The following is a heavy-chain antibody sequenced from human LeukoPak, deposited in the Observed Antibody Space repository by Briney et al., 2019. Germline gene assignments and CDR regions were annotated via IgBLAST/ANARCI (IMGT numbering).Heavy chain of an antibody. CDR2: ISSSGSTK. CDR1: GFTFSSYE. CDR3: GKDPKRGYSYGRKYYNMDV. V-gene: IGHV3-48*03. J-gene: IGHJ6*03. Sequence: PGGSLRLSCAASGFTFSSYEMNWVRQAPGKGLEWVSYISSSGSTKYYADSVKGRFTISRDNAKCSLYLQMNSLRAEDTAVYYCGKDPKRGYSYGRKYYNMDVWGKGTTVTVSS. D-gene: IGHD5-18*01.